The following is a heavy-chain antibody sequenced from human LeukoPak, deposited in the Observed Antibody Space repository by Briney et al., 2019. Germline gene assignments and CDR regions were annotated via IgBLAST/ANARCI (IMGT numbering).Heavy chain of an antibody. J-gene: IGHJ4*02. CDR3: ARDFDYYGSGSYYVY. V-gene: IGHV3-21*01. Sequence: PGGSLRLPCAASGFTFSSYSMNWVRQAPGKGLEWVSSISSSSSYIYYADSVKGRFTISRDNAKNSLYLQMNSLRAEDTAVYYCARDFDYYGSGSYYVYWGQGTLVTVSS. D-gene: IGHD3-10*01. CDR1: GFTFSSYS. CDR2: ISSSSSYI.